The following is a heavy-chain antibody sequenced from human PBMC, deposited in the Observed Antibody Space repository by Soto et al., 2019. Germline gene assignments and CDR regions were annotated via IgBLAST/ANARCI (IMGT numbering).Heavy chain of an antibody. CDR2: IIPILGIA. CDR1: GGTFSSYT. V-gene: IGHV1-69*04. CDR3: ARDHKYCSSTSCYNYYYMDV. D-gene: IGHD2-2*02. J-gene: IGHJ6*03. Sequence: ASVKVSCKASGGTFSSYTISWVRQAPGQGLEWMGRIIPILGIANYAQKFQGRVTITADKSTSTAYMDLSSLRSEDTAVYYCARDHKYCSSTSCYNYYYMDVWGKGTTVTVSS.